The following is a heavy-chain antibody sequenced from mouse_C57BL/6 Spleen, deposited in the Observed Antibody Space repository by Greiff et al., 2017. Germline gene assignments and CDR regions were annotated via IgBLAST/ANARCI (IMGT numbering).Heavy chain of an antibody. V-gene: IGHV1-31*01. CDR3: ASPVYYSNYPAWFAY. D-gene: IGHD2-5*01. J-gene: IGHJ3*01. Sequence: VQLQQSGPELVKPGASVKISCKASGYSFTGYYMHWVKQSHGNILDWIGYIYPYNGVSSYNQKFKGKATLTVDKSSSTAYMELRSLTSEDSAVDYCASPVYYSNYPAWFAYWGQGTLVTVSA. CDR2: IYPYNGVS. CDR1: GYSFTGYY.